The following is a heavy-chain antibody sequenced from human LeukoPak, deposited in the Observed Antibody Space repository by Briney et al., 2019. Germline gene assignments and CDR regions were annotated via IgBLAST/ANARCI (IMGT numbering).Heavy chain of an antibody. CDR1: GGSISSSNY. V-gene: IGHV4-39*01. D-gene: IGHD2-15*01. CDR2: IYYSGST. J-gene: IGHJ3*02. CDR3: ARPDGGSPYDAFDI. Sequence: PSETLSLTCTVSGGSISSSNYWGWIRQPPGKGLEWIANIYYSGSTYYNPSLKSRVTISVDTSKNQFSLKLSSVTAADTAVYYCARPDGGSPYDAFDIWGQGTMVTVSS.